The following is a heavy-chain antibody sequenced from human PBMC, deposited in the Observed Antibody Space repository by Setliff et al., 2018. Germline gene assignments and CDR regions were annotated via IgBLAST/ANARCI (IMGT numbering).Heavy chain of an antibody. CDR1: GSAFSQSI. Sequence: ASVKVSCKASGSAFSQSIVSWVRQAPGQGLEWLGWIGVYSGNTYSAQRFQGRVSLTTDESTNTAYLELRGLRSEDTAVYYCMRLVRFCSRTVCQRTSGDEAWGQGTLVTVSS. CDR3: MRLVRFCSRTVCQRTSGDEA. J-gene: IGHJ5*02. D-gene: IGHD3-3*01. V-gene: IGHV1-18*01. CDR2: IGVYSGNT.